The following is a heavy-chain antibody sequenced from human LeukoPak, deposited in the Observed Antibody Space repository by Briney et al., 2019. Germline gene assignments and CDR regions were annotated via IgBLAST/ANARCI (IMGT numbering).Heavy chain of an antibody. V-gene: IGHV3-23*01. CDR1: GFTF. Sequence: PGGSLRLSCAASGFTFMSWVRQAPGKGLEWVSGISGSGGSTYYADSVKGRFIISRDNSKNTLYLQMNSLRAEDTAVYYCARYQSGYAYYFDYWGQGTLVTVSS. D-gene: IGHD5-12*01. J-gene: IGHJ4*02. CDR3: ARYQSGYAYYFDY. CDR2: ISGSGGST.